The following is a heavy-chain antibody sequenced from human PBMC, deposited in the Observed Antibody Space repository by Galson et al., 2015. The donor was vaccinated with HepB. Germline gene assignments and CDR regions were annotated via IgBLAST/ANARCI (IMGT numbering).Heavy chain of an antibody. CDR3: ARARYSTSPPDY. D-gene: IGHD2-2*01. Sequence: SVKVSCKASGYTFTTYFINWVRQAPGQGLQWMGRVSTYNGNTNYAQNLQGRVTMTTDTSTSTAYMVLRSLRSDDTAVYYCARARYSTSPPDYWGQGTLVTVSS. CDR2: VSTYNGNT. V-gene: IGHV1-18*01. J-gene: IGHJ4*02. CDR1: GYTFTTYF.